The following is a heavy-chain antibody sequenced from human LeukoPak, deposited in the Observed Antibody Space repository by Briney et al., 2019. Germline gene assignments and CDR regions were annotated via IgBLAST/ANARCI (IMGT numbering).Heavy chain of an antibody. V-gene: IGHV3-48*03. J-gene: IGHJ4*02. CDR3: ASGYRSGADY. CDR1: RFTFSSYE. Sequence: PGWALRLSCAVCRFTFSSYEMNCVGQPAAKEVEWVSYISSSGSTIYYADSLKDRFTISRDNAKNSLYLQMNSLRTEDTTVYYCASGYRSGADYCGQGTLVTVSS. CDR2: ISSSGSTI. D-gene: IGHD5-18*01.